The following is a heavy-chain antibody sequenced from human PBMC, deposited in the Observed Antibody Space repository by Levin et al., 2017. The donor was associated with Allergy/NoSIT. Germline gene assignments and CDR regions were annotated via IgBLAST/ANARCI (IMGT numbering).Heavy chain of an antibody. CDR1: GGSISSGGYS. D-gene: IGHD5-18*01. CDR2: VYLSGST. V-gene: IGHV4-30-2*01. J-gene: IGHJ4*02. Sequence: SETLSLTCAVSGGSISSGGYSWSWIRQPPGQGLEWIGNVYLSGSTNDNSSLKSRVTTSVDRSKNQFSLKLSYVTAADTAVYYCARVAGYSYGYYFDYWGPGTLVTVSS. CDR3: ARVAGYSYGYYFDY.